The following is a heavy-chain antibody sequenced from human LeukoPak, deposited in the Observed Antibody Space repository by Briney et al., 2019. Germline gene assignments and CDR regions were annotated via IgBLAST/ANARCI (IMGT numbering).Heavy chain of an antibody. CDR2: IYTSGST. Sequence: SETLSLTCTVSGGSISSYYWSWIRQPAGKGLEWIGRIYTSGSTNYNPSPKSRVTISVDKSKNQFSLKLSSVTAADTAVYYCARGFRASAVAPPYYYYYMDVWGKGTTVTVSS. V-gene: IGHV4-4*07. CDR3: ARGFRASAVAPPYYYYYMDV. CDR1: GGSISSYY. J-gene: IGHJ6*03. D-gene: IGHD4-23*01.